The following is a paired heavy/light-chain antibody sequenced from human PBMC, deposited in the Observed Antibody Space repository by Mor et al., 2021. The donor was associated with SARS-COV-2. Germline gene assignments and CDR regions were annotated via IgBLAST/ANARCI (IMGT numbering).Heavy chain of an antibody. CDR3: ARETVGARDFDY. CDR2: IYYSGST. J-gene: IGHJ4*02. V-gene: IGHV4-31*03. CDR1: GGSISSGDYY. Sequence: QVQLQESGPGLVKPSQTLSLTCTVSGGSISSGDYYWSWIRQHPGKGLEWIGYIYYSGSTNYNPSLKSRITISLDTSKNQFSLKLSSVTAADTAVYYCARETVGARDFDYWGQGTLVTVSS. D-gene: IGHD1-26*01.
Light chain of an antibody. Sequence: DIQMTQSPSSLSASVGDRVTITCRASQDISSWLAWYQQKPEKAPKSLIYAASSLQSGVPSRFSGSGSGTDFTLTISSLQPEDFATYYCQQYNHYPYTFGPGTKVDIK. CDR1: QDISSW. CDR3: QQYNHYPYT. CDR2: AAS. V-gene: IGKV1D-16*01. J-gene: IGKJ3*01.